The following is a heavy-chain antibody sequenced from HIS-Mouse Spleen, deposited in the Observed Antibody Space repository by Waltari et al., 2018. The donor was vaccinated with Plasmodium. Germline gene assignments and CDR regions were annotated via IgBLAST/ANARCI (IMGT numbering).Heavy chain of an antibody. CDR2: ISYDGSNK. CDR3: ARESAGAPYYFDY. CDR1: GFTFSSYA. J-gene: IGHJ4*02. Sequence: QVQLVESGGGVVQPGRSLRLSCAASGFTFSSYAMHWVREAPGKGLEWVAVISYDGSNKYYADSVKGRFTISRDNSKNTLYLQMNSLRAEDTAVYYCARESAGAPYYFDYWGQGTLVTVSS. V-gene: IGHV3-30-3*01. D-gene: IGHD1-26*01.